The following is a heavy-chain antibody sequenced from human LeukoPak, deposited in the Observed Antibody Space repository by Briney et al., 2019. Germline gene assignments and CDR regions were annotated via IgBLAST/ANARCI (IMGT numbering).Heavy chain of an antibody. CDR3: ASEPPAGDWFDP. D-gene: IGHD2-8*02. J-gene: IGHJ5*02. Sequence: GGSLRLSCAASGFTFSSYWMSWVRQAPGRGLEWVANIKQDGSEKYYVDSVKGRFTISRDNAKNSLYLQMNSLRAEDTAVYYCASEPPAGDWFDPWGQGTLVTVSS. CDR1: GFTFSSYW. CDR2: IKQDGSEK. V-gene: IGHV3-7*01.